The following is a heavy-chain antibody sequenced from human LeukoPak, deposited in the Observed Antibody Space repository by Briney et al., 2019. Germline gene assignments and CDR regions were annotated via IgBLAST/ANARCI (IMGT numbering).Heavy chain of an antibody. CDR2: INHSGST. J-gene: IGHJ5*02. D-gene: IGHD6-6*01. Sequence: SETLSLTCAVYGGSFSGYYWSWIRQPPGKGLEWIGEINHSGSTNYNPSLKSRVTISVDTSKNQFSLKLSSVTAADTAVYYCATRTLSIAARRWVVRDQNWFDPWGQGNLVTVSS. V-gene: IGHV4-34*01. CDR1: GGSFSGYY. CDR3: ATRTLSIAARRWVVRDQNWFDP.